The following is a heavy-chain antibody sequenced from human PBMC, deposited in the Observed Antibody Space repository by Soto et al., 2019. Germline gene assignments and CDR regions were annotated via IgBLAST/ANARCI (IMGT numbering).Heavy chain of an antibody. J-gene: IGHJ2*01. CDR1: GYTFTSYG. Sequence: GASVKVSCKASGYTFTSYGLSWVRQATGQGLGWMGWISAYNGNTNYAQKLQGRVTMTTDTSTSTAYMELRSLRSDDTAVYYCARDPGDYGIWYFDLWGRGTLVTVSS. D-gene: IGHD4-17*01. V-gene: IGHV1-18*01. CDR2: ISAYNGNT. CDR3: ARDPGDYGIWYFDL.